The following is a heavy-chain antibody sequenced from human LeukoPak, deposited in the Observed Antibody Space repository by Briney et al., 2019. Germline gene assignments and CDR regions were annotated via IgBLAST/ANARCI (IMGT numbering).Heavy chain of an antibody. J-gene: IGHJ4*02. Sequence: SETLSLTCAVYGGSFSGYYWSWIRQPPGKGLEWIGEINHSGSTNYNPSLKSRVTISVDTSKNQFSLKLSSVTAADTAVYYCAKLGDSSYWGQGTLVTVSS. CDR3: AKLGDSSY. CDR2: INHSGST. V-gene: IGHV4-34*01. D-gene: IGHD4-17*01. CDR1: GGSFSGYY.